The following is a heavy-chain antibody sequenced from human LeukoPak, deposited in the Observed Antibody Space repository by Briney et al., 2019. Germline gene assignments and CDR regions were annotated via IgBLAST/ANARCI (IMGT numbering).Heavy chain of an antibody. J-gene: IGHJ3*02. D-gene: IGHD2-21*02. CDR3: ARGSDKRALDI. CDR2: IYHSGST. CDR1: GGSISSGGYS. Sequence: TSETLSLTCAVSGGSISSGGYSWSWIRQPPGKGLEWIGYIYHSGSTYYNPSLKSRVTISVDRSKNQFSLKLSSVTAADTAVYYCARGSDKRALDIWGQGTMVTVSS. V-gene: IGHV4-30-2*01.